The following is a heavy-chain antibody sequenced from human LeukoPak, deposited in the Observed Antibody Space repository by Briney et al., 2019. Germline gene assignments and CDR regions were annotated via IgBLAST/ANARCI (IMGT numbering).Heavy chain of an antibody. D-gene: IGHD6-19*01. CDR1: GGSISSSNW. J-gene: IGHJ4*02. Sequence: SETLSLTCAVSGGSISSSNWWGWVRQPPGKGLEGIGEIYHSGSTNYNPSLKRRVTISVDKSKNQFSLKLSSVTAADTAVYYCARVREVAGTDYFDYWGQGTLVTVSS. CDR2: IYHSGST. CDR3: ARVREVAGTDYFDY. V-gene: IGHV4-4*02.